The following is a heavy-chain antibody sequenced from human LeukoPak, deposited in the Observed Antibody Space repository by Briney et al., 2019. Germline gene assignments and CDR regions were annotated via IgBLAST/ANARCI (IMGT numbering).Heavy chain of an antibody. V-gene: IGHV3-53*01. J-gene: IGHJ6*03. CDR3: ARDGYGNNYMDV. D-gene: IGHD1/OR15-1a*01. CDR1: GFTVSSNF. CDR2: IYSGGTT. Sequence: GGSLRLPCAASGFTVSSNFMSWVRQAPGKGLEWVSVIYSGGTTYYADSVKGRFTISRDNSRNTLYLQMNSLRAEDTAVYYCARDGYGNNYMDVWGKGTTVTVSS.